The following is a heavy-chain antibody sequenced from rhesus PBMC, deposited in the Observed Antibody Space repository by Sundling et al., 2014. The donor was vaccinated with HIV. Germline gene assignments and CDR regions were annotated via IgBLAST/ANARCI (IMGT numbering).Heavy chain of an antibody. CDR3: ARMAWTGYYFDY. CDR1: GASFSAYY. CDR2: ISGSRGST. Sequence: QVQLQESGPGLVKPSETLSLACAVSGASFSAYYWGWIRQPPGKGLEYIGYISGSRGSTNYNPSLTSRVTITRDTSKNQFSLRLSSVTAADTAVYYCARMAWTGYYFDYWSQGSWAPSPQ. D-gene: IGHD3-3*01. J-gene: IGHJ4*01. V-gene: IGHV4-99*01.